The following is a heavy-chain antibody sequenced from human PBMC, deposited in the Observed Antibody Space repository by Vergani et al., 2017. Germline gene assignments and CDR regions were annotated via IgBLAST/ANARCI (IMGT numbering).Heavy chain of an antibody. Sequence: EVQLVESGGGLVQPGGSLRLSCAASGFTFSSYWMHWVRQAPGKGLVWVSRINSDGSSTSYADSVKGRFTISRDNAKNTLYLQMNSLRAEDTAVYYCARDLRGSYYYYYMDVWGKGTTVTVSS. J-gene: IGHJ6*03. CDR3: ARDLRGSYYYYYMDV. CDR1: GFTFSSYW. V-gene: IGHV3-74*01. CDR2: INSDGSST. D-gene: IGHD3-16*01.